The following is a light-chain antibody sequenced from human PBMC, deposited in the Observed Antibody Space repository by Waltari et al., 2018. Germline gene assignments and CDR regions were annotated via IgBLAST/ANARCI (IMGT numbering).Light chain of an antibody. J-gene: IGKJ1*01. V-gene: IGKV1-12*01. Sequence: DIQMTQSPSSVSASVGDRVIMTCRASQGIGNWLAWYQLKPGKAPKFLIYAASVLQTGVPSRFSGSGSGTDFTLTINNLQPEDFATYFCQQGSRFPPTFGQGTKVEVK. CDR1: QGIGNW. CDR3: QQGSRFPPT. CDR2: AAS.